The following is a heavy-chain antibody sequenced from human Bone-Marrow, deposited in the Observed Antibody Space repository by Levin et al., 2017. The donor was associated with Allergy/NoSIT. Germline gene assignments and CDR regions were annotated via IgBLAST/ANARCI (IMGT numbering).Heavy chain of an antibody. V-gene: IGHV5-51*01. CDR3: ARHREGSAPS. D-gene: IGHD1-26*01. CDR2: ISPGDSEI. CDR1: GFAFTTHW. J-gene: IGHJ5*02. Sequence: GGSLRLSCQGSGFAFTTHWIAWVRQMPGKGLEWIGIISPGDSEIRYSPSFEGQVAISTDKSINTAYFELRSLKAYDSAMYYCARHREGSAPSWGQGTLVTVSS.